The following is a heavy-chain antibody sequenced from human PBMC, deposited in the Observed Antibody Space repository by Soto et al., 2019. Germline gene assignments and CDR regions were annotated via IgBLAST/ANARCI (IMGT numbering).Heavy chain of an antibody. CDR3: ARGAPVVPGEPFDY. J-gene: IGHJ4*02. V-gene: IGHV1-69*01. Sequence: QVQLVQSGAEVKKPGSSVKVSCKASGGTFSSYAISWVRQAPGQGLAWMGGIIPIFGTANYAQTFQGRVTITADESTSTAYMELSSLRAEDTAVYYWARGAPVVPGEPFDYWGQGTLVAVSS. CDR2: IIPIFGTA. D-gene: IGHD2-2*01. CDR1: GGTFSSYA.